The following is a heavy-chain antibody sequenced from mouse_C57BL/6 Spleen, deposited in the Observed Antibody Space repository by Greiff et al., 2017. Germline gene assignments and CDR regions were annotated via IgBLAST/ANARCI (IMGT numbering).Heavy chain of an antibody. CDR2: IYPGSGST. V-gene: IGHV1-55*01. Sequence: QVQLQQPGAELVKPGASVKMSCKASGYTFTSYWITWVKQRPGQGLEWIGDIYPGSGSTKYNEKFKSKATLTVDTSSSTAYMQLSSLTSEDSAVYYFARSRGQLRLRTLDDWGQGTTLTVSS. CDR3: ARSRGQLRLRTLDD. J-gene: IGHJ2*01. D-gene: IGHD3-2*02. CDR1: GYTFTSYW.